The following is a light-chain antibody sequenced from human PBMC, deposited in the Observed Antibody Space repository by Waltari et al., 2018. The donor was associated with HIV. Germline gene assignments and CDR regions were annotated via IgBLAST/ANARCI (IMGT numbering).Light chain of an antibody. CDR1: QSISNY. V-gene: IGKV1-39*01. J-gene: IGKJ1*01. CDR3: QQSYSTPWT. CDR2: AAS. Sequence: DIQMTQSPSSLSASVGDRVTITCRASQSISNYLNWYQQKPGKAPELLIYAASSLQSGVPSRFSGSGSGTEFTLTISSLQPEDFATYYCQQSYSTPWTFGQGTKVEIK.